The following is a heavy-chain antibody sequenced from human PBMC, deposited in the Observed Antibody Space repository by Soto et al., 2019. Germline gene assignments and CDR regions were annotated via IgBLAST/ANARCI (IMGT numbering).Heavy chain of an antibody. Sequence: PGGSLRLSCAASGFTFSSYAMTWVRQAPGKGLEWVSAISGSGGSTYYADSVKGRFTISRDNSKNTLYLQMNSLRAEDTAVYYCAKDRLYYYDSSGRGGLDYWGQGTLVTVSS. CDR1: GFTFSSYA. CDR2: ISGSGGST. V-gene: IGHV3-23*01. CDR3: AKDRLYYYDSSGRGGLDY. J-gene: IGHJ4*02. D-gene: IGHD3-22*01.